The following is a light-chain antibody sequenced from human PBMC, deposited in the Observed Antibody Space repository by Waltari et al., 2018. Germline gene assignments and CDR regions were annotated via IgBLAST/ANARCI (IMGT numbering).Light chain of an antibody. CDR3: QQRADWPLT. CDR2: DTS. J-gene: IGKJ4*01. V-gene: IGKV3-11*01. Sequence: DIVLTQSPGTLSLSPGASATLSCRASQSVTSYLAWYQQKPGLAPRLLIYDTSNRATGIPARFIGSGSGTDFSLTITSLESEDFAVYYCQQRADWPLTFGGGTKVEIK. CDR1: QSVTSY.